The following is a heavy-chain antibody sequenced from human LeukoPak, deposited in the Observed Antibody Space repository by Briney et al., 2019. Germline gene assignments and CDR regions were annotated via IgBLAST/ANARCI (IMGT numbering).Heavy chain of an antibody. J-gene: IGHJ4*02. Sequence: SVKVSCKASGGTFSSYAISWVRQAPGQGLEWMGGIIPIFGTANHAQKFQGRVTITTDESTSTAYMELSSLRSEDTAVYYCARPMYSGYDSIDYWGQGTLVTVSS. CDR3: ARPMYSGYDSIDY. CDR1: GGTFSSYA. CDR2: IIPIFGTA. D-gene: IGHD5-12*01. V-gene: IGHV1-69*05.